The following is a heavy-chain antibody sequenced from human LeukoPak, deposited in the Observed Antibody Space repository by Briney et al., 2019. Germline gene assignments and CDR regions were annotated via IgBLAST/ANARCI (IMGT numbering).Heavy chain of an antibody. Sequence: GGALRLSCVASGFTFSSYEMNWVRQAPGMGLEWVSYISSSGSTIYYADSVKGRFTISRDNAKNSLYLQMNSLRAEDTAVYYCAKAGGYYYDSSGYFDYWGQGTLVTVSS. CDR1: GFTFSSYE. D-gene: IGHD3-22*01. CDR3: AKAGGYYYDSSGYFDY. J-gene: IGHJ4*02. CDR2: ISSSGSTI. V-gene: IGHV3-48*03.